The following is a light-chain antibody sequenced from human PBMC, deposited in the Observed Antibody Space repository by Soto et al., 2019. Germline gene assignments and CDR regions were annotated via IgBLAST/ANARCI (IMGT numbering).Light chain of an antibody. V-gene: IGLV1-44*01. CDR1: SSNIGINT. J-gene: IGLJ1*01. CDR2: TNN. CDR3: AAWDDSLNGYV. Sequence: QSVLTQPPSASGTPGQRVTISCSGSSSNIGINTVNWYQHLPGAAPKLLIHTNNQRPSGVPDRFSASKSGTSASLAISGLQSEDEADYYCAAWDDSLNGYVFGTGTKLTGL.